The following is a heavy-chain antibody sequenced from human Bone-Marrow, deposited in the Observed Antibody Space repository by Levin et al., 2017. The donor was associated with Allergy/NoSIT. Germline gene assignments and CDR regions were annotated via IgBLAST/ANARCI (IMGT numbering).Heavy chain of an antibody. Sequence: SETLSLTCFVSGGSISSYHWSWIRQPPGKGLEWIGYIYYSGSTNYNPSLKSRVTITVDTSKNQFSLTLNSVTAADTAVYYCARDRVGAGSGTYYCYGMAVWGQGTTVTVSS. CDR1: GGSISSYH. V-gene: IGHV4-59*01. J-gene: IGHJ6*02. CDR2: IYYSGST. D-gene: IGHD6-19*01. CDR3: ARDRVGAGSGTYYCYGMAV.